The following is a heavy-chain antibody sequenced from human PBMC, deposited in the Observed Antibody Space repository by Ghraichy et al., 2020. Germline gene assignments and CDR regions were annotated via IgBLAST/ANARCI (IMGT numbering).Heavy chain of an antibody. CDR3: ARVRFSDAFDI. CDR2: INSDGSST. D-gene: IGHD5-24*01. J-gene: IGHJ3*02. CDR1: RFTFSSYW. V-gene: IGHV3-74*01. Sequence: GGSLRLSCAASRFTFSSYWMHWVRQAPGKGLVWVSRINSDGSSTRYADSVKGRFTISRDNAKNTLYLQMNSLRAEDAAVYYCARVRFSDAFDIWGQGTMVTVSS.